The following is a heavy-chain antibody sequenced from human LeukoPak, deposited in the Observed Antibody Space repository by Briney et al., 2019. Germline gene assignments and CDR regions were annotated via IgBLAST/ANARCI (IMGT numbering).Heavy chain of an antibody. Sequence: GGSLRLSCTASGFTFSTYGMHWLRQAPGRGLEWVAFIYSDISYKHCADSVKGRCTISRDNSQNTHFLQINSLKVDDTALYFCARETYDNSGRYFDYWGQGTLVIVSS. J-gene: IGHJ4*02. D-gene: IGHD3-22*01. CDR1: GFTFSTYG. CDR3: ARETYDNSGRYFDY. CDR2: IYSDISYK. V-gene: IGHV3-30*02.